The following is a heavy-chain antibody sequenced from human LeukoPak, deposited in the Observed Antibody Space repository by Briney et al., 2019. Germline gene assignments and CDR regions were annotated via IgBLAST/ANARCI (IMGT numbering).Heavy chain of an antibody. CDR2: IYYSGST. Sequence: SETLSLTCTVSGGSISSGSYYWSWIRQPLGKGLEWIGYIYYSGSTNYNPSLKSRVTISVDTSKNQFSLKLSSVTAADTAVYYCARNLLPFDYWGQGTLVTVSS. D-gene: IGHD2/OR15-2a*01. CDR1: GGSISSGSYY. V-gene: IGHV4-61*01. J-gene: IGHJ4*02. CDR3: ARNLLPFDY.